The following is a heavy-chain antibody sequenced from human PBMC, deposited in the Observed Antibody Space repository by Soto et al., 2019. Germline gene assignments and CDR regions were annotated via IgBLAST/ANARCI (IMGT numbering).Heavy chain of an antibody. V-gene: IGHV3-33*01. Sequence: GGSLRLSCAASGFTFSSYGMHWVRQAPGKGLEWVAVIWYDGSNKYYADSVKGRFTISRDNSKNTLYLQMNSLRAEDTAVYYCARGQGTMPPGDAFDIWGQGTMVTVSS. D-gene: IGHD2-2*01. CDR2: IWYDGSNK. CDR1: GFTFSSYG. CDR3: ARGQGTMPPGDAFDI. J-gene: IGHJ3*02.